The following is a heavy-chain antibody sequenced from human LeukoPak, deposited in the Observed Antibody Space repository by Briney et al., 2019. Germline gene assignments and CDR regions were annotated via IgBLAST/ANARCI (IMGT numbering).Heavy chain of an antibody. Sequence: SGTPSLTCTVSGVSISSSNSYWGWIRQPPGKGLEWIGSIYYSGNTYYNASLKSQVSISIDTSKNRFSLKLTSVTAADTAVYYCARQTGSGLFILPGGQGTLVTVSS. CDR2: IYYSGNT. D-gene: IGHD3/OR15-3a*01. J-gene: IGHJ4*02. V-gene: IGHV4-39*01. CDR3: ARQTGSGLFILP. CDR1: GVSISSSNSY.